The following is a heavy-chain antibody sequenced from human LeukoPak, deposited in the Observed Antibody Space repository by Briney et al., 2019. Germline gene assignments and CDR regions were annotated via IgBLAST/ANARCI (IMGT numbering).Heavy chain of an antibody. CDR2: IKQDGSEK. CDR3: ARWAFCSGGSCSRFDS. V-gene: IGHV3-7*01. D-gene: IGHD2-15*01. CDR1: AVTFRTYS. J-gene: IGHJ4*02. Sequence: PGGSLRLTCAASAVTFRTYSMNWVRQAPGKGLEWVANIKQDGSEKYYVDSVKGRFTISRDNAKNSLSLEMNSLRADDTAVYYCARWAFCSGGSCSRFDSWGQGTLVTVSS.